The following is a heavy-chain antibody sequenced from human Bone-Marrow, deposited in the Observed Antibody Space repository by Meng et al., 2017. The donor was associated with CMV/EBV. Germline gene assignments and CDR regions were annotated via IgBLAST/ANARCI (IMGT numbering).Heavy chain of an antibody. D-gene: IGHD6-13*01. CDR1: GFTFSSYA. Sequence: GGSLRLSCAASGFTFSSYAMHWVRQAPGKGLEWVAVISYDGSNKYYADSVKGRFTISRDNSKNTLYLQMNSLRAEDTAVYYCARDRAGEYSSSWPYYYYGMAVWGQGHTVNGAS. CDR2: ISYDGSNK. CDR3: ARDRAGEYSSSWPYYYYGMAV. V-gene: IGHV3-30-3*01. J-gene: IGHJ6*01.